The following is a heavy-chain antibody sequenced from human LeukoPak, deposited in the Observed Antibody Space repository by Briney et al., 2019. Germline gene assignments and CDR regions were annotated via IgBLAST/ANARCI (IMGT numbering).Heavy chain of an antibody. V-gene: IGHV4-34*01. CDR1: GGSISGYY. CDR2: INHSGST. D-gene: IGHD1-26*01. J-gene: IGHJ4*02. Sequence: PSETLSLTCAVYGGSISGYYWSWIRQPPGKGLEWIGEINHSGSTNYNPSLKSRVTISVDTSKNQFSLKLNSVTAADTAVYYCARTQSQSGSYRYYFGYWGQGTLVTVSS. CDR3: ARTQSQSGSYRYYFGY.